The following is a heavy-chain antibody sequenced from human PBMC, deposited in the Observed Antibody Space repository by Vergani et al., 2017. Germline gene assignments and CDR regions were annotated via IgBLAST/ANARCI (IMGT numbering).Heavy chain of an antibody. CDR2: IYTSTSAI. CDR3: AREVASGYDGAWYSGTGMDV. J-gene: IGHJ6*01. Sequence: EVQLLESGGGLVQPGGSLRLSCAASGFTFSSYAMSWVRQAPGKGLEWIAYIYTSTSAINYRESVKGRFTISRDNVKNSLYLQMTSLRAEDTAVYYCAREVASGYDGAWYSGTGMDVWGQGTTVTVSS. CDR1: GFTFSSYA. D-gene: IGHD2-21*02. V-gene: IGHV3-48*01.